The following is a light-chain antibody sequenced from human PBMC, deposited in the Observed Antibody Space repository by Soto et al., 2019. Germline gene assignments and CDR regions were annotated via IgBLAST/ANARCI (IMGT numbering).Light chain of an antibody. Sequence: EIVMTQSPLSLPVTPGEPATISCRSSQSLLHSDGHDNLDWYLQKPGQSPQLLIYLGSNRASGVPDMFSGSGSGTDFTLKISRLEAEDVGVYYCMQARQTPPTFGQGTKVEIK. J-gene: IGKJ1*01. CDR1: QSLLHSDGHDN. CDR3: MQARQTPPT. CDR2: LGS. V-gene: IGKV2-28*01.